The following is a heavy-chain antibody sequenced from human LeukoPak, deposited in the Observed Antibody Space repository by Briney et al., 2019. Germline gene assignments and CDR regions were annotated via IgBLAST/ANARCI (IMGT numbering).Heavy chain of an antibody. CDR1: GGSISSYY. CDR3: ARGSSSWGTHFDY. Sequence: PSETLSLTCTVSGGSISSYYWSWIRQPPGKGLEWIGYIYYSGSTNYNPSLKSRVTISVDTSKSQFSLKLSSVTAADTAVYYCARGSSSWGTHFDYWGQGTLVIVSS. J-gene: IGHJ4*02. CDR2: IYYSGST. V-gene: IGHV4-59*08. D-gene: IGHD6-13*01.